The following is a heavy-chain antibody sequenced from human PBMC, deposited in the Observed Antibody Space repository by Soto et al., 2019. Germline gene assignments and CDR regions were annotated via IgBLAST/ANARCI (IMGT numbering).Heavy chain of an antibody. CDR3: ARDGYDGSGSPYPAY. J-gene: IGHJ4*02. V-gene: IGHV4-59*01. CDR2: IYYLGST. CDR1: GGSMSEYF. D-gene: IGHD3-10*01. Sequence: PSETLSLTCSVSGGSMSEYFWSWIRQSPGKGLEWIRYIYYLGSTDYNPSLKSRVTISVDTSKRQFSLRLTSVTAADTAVYYCARDGYDGSGSPYPAYWGPGTQVTVSS.